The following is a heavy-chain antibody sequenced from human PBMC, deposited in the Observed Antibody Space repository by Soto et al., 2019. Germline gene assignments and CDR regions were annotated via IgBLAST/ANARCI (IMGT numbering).Heavy chain of an antibody. CDR2: IVPIFGTT. CDR1: GGTFSNYA. CDR3: ARVEAVAGLYNYHGLDV. J-gene: IGHJ6*02. V-gene: IGHV1-69*12. D-gene: IGHD6-19*01. Sequence: QVQLVQSGAEVKKPGSSVKVSCKVSGGTFSNYAIDWVRLAPGHGLEWMGGIVPIFGTTYYTQKFQGRATIIADDSTTPAYLEMSSLRSEDTAIYYCARVEAVAGLYNYHGLDVWGQGPAVTVSS.